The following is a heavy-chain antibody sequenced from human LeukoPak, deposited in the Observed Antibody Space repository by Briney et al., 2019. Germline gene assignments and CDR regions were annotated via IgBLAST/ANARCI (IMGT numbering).Heavy chain of an antibody. D-gene: IGHD1-1*01. CDR1: GLTFSSFA. V-gene: IGHV3-23*01. CDR3: ARGVYWSLDY. J-gene: IGHJ4*02. CDR2: IAGGDEST. Sequence: GGSLRLSCAASGLTFSSFAMRWVRQSPGKGLEWLATIAGGDESTYYADSVKGRFAISRDNSKNTVFLHMNSLRVEDTAVYYCARGVYWSLDYWGQGTPVTVSS.